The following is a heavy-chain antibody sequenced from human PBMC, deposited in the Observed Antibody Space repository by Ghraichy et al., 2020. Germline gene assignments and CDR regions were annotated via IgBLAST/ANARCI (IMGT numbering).Heavy chain of an antibody. CDR3: ARLGDMWKDDF. V-gene: IGHV4-59*08. CDR2: IYYSGST. J-gene: IGHJ4*02. CDR1: GGSISSYY. D-gene: IGHD3-9*01. Sequence: SETLSLTCTVSGGSISSYYWSWIRQPPGKGLEWIGYIYYSGSTNYNPSLKSRVTISIDTSKSQFSLKLSSVTAADTAVYYCARLGDMWKDDFWGQGTLVTVSS.